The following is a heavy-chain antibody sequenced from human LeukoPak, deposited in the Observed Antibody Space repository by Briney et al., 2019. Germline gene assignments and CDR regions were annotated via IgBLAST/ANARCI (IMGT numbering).Heavy chain of an antibody. J-gene: IGHJ4*02. CDR1: GFTFSSYS. D-gene: IGHD2/OR15-2a*01. V-gene: IGHV3-7*01. CDR3: ARGPTRANSTDY. CDR2: IKQDGSEK. Sequence: GGSLRLSCAASGFTFSSYSMNWVRQAPGKGLEWVANIKQDGSEKYYVDSVKGRFTISRDNAKNSLYLQMNSLRAEDTAVYYCARGPTRANSTDYWGQGALVTVSS.